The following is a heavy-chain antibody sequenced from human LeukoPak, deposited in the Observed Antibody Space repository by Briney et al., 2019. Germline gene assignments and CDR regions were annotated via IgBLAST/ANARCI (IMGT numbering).Heavy chain of an antibody. CDR3: ARGKYSGYDSPKYYYYYYMDV. CDR1: GYTFTGYY. J-gene: IGHJ6*03. Sequence: ASVKVSCKASGYTFTGYYMHWVRQAPEQGLGGMEGITPNSGATNYAQKFQGRVTMTRDTSISTAYMELSRLRSDDTAVYYCARGKYSGYDSPKYYYYYYMDVWGKGTTVTVSS. D-gene: IGHD5-12*01. CDR2: ITPNSGAT. V-gene: IGHV1-2*02.